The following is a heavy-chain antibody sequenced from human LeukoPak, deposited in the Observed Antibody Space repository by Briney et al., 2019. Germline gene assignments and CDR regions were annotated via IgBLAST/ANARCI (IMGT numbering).Heavy chain of an antibody. J-gene: IGHJ4*02. CDR3: ARDQGSFDY. CDR1: GFSFSSYW. Sequence: GGSLRLSCAAPGFSFSSYWMHWIRQAPGKGLVWVSRIHSDGIGTSYADSVRGRFIISRDNAKNTLYLQMNSLRAEDTAVYYCARDQGSFDYWGQGTLVTVSS. CDR2: IHSDGIGT. V-gene: IGHV3-74*01.